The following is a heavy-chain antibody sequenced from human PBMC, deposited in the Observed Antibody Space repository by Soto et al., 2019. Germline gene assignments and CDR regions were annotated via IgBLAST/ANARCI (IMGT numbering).Heavy chain of an antibody. CDR1: EFTFSNYA. V-gene: IGHV3-23*01. Sequence: GGSLRLSCAASEFTFSNYAMSWVRQAPGKGLEWVSGISGGGGSTYYVDSLKGRFTISRDNSKSTLYLQMNSLRVEDTAVYYCAKDQRYCSGGSCDP. D-gene: IGHD2-15*01. CDR3: AKDQRYCSGGSCDP. CDR2: ISGGGGST. J-gene: IGHJ5*02.